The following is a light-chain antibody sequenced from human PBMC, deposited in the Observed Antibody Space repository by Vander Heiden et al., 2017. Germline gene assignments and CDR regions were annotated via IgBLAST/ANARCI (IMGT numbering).Light chain of an antibody. CDR2: NNN. Sequence: QSVLTQPPSASGTPGQRVPISCSGSSSNIGRNYVYWYRQLPGTAPKLLIYNNNQRPSGVPDRFSGSKSGTSASLAISGLRSEDEADYYCAAGDDSVTGPAFGGGTKLTVL. J-gene: IGLJ3*02. V-gene: IGLV1-47*02. CDR3: AAGDDSVTGPA. CDR1: SSNIGRNY.